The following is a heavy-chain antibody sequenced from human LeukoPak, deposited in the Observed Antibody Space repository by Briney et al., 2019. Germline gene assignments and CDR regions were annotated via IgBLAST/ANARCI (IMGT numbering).Heavy chain of an antibody. CDR3: ARLGYSGYDRHFDY. V-gene: IGHV7-4-1*02. J-gene: IGHJ4*02. Sequence: ASVKVSCKASGYTFNTYGITWVRQAPGQGLEWMGWINTNTGNPAYAQGFTGRFVFSLDTSVSTAYLQTSSLKAEDTAVYYCARLGYSGYDRHFDYWGQGTLVTVSS. D-gene: IGHD5-12*01. CDR1: GYTFNTYG. CDR2: INTNTGNP.